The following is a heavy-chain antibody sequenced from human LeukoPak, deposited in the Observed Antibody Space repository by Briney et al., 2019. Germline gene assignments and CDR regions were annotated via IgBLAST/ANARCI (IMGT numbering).Heavy chain of an antibody. CDR2: ISAYNGNT. CDR1: GYTFTSYG. J-gene: IGHJ4*02. D-gene: IGHD5-18*01. Sequence: GASVKVSCKASGYTFTSYGISWVRQAPGQGLEWMGWISAYNGNTNYAQKLQGRVTMTTDTSTSTAYMELRSLRSDDTAVYYCARVDRRGYSYGYEIDFDYWGQGTLVTVSS. CDR3: ARVDRRGYSYGYEIDFDY. V-gene: IGHV1-18*01.